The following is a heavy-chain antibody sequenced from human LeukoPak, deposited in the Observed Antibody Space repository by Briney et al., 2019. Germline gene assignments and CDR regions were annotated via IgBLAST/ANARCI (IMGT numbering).Heavy chain of an antibody. Sequence: PSETLSLTCTVSGGSISDDYWSWIRQPPGKGLEWIGYVYYSGSTSYNPSLKSRVTISVDTSKNQFSLKVSSVTAADTALYYCARGHLVFAYWGQGTLVTVSS. CDR1: GGSISDDY. V-gene: IGHV4-59*01. D-gene: IGHD6-6*01. CDR2: VYYSGST. CDR3: ARGHLVFAY. J-gene: IGHJ4*02.